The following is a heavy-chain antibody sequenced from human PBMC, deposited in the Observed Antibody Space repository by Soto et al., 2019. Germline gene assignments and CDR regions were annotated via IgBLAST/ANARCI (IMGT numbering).Heavy chain of an antibody. CDR3: AKEAHSASYFWFLQNGMGV. CDR1: GFSFSSYA. J-gene: IGHJ6*02. V-gene: IGHV3-30*18. D-gene: IGHD1-26*01. Sequence: QVQLVESGGGVVQPGRSLRLSCAASGFSFSSYAMHWVRQAPGKGLEWVAVISFDGSNEYYADSVKGRFTISRDNSKNTWYLQMNSLRIEDTAVYYYAKEAHSASYFWFLQNGMGVWCQGTTVTVSS. CDR2: ISFDGSNE.